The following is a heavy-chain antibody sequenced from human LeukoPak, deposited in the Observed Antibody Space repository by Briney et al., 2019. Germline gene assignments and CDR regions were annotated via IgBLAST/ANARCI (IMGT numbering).Heavy chain of an antibody. V-gene: IGHV3-7*01. CDR2: IKQDGSEK. D-gene: IGHD2-2*01. Sequence: GGSLRLSCAASGFTSSSYWMSWVRQAPGKGLEWVANIKQDGSEKYYVDSVKGRFTISRDNSKNTLYLQMNSLRAEDTAVYYCASWDCSSTSCYSNYFDYWGQGTLVTVSS. CDR3: ASWDCSSTSCYSNYFDY. J-gene: IGHJ4*02. CDR1: GFTSSSYW.